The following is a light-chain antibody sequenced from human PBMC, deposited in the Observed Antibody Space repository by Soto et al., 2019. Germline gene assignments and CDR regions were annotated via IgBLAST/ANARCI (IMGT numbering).Light chain of an antibody. CDR1: QSVSSY. J-gene: IGKJ4*01. CDR3: QQRSNWLT. CDR2: DAS. V-gene: IGKV3-11*01. Sequence: EIVLTQSPATLSLSPGERATLSCRASQSVSSYLACYQQKPGQAPRLLIYDASNRATGIPARFSGSGSGTDFTLTISSLGPEDFAVYYCQQRSNWLTFGGGTKVEIK.